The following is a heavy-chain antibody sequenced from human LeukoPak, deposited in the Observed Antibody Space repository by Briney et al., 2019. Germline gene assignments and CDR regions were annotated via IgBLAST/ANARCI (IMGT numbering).Heavy chain of an antibody. CDR3: ARDAPAGFGYFDY. D-gene: IGHD3-16*01. J-gene: IGHJ4*02. CDR1: GFTFSSYS. CDR2: ISSSSSYM. Sequence: GGSLRLSCAASGFTFSSYSMNWVRQAPGKGLEWVSSISSSSSYMYYADSVKGRFTISRDNAKNSLYLQMNSLRAEDTAVYYCARDAPAGFGYFDYWGQGTLVTVSS. V-gene: IGHV3-21*01.